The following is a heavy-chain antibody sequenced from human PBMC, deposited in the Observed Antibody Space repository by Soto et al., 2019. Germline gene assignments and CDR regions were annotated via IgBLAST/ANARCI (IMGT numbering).Heavy chain of an antibody. CDR1: GFTFSSYA. CDR2: ISGSGGST. J-gene: IGHJ4*02. D-gene: IGHD3-22*01. CDR3: AKTGRWGGYYDSSGYYLADY. Sequence: EVQLLESGGGLVQPGGSLRLSCAASGFTFSSYAMSWVRQAPGKGLEWVSAISGSGGSTYYADSVKGRFTISRDNSKNPLYLQMNSLRAEDTAVYYCAKTGRWGGYYDSSGYYLADYWGQGTLVTVSS. V-gene: IGHV3-23*01.